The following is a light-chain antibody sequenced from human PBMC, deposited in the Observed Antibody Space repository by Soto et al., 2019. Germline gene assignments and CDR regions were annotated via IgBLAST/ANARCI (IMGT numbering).Light chain of an antibody. Sequence: DVQMTQSPSSLSASVGDRVTITCRASQSINNWLAWYQQKPGKAPKFLIYDASTLETGVPSRFSGSASGTGFTLTISGLQPDDVASYYCQQYDTYPLTFGGGTRGELK. V-gene: IGKV1-5*01. J-gene: IGKJ4*01. CDR1: QSINNW. CDR2: DAS. CDR3: QQYDTYPLT.